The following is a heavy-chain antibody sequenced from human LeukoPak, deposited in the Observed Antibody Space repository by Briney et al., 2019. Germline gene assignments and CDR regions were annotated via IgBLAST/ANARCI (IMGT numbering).Heavy chain of an antibody. D-gene: IGHD6-6*01. Sequence: ASVKVSCKASGGTFSSYAISWVRQAPGQGLEWMGGIIPIFGTANYAQKFQGRVTITTDESMSTAYMELSSLRSEDTAVYYCARDRREYSSSSHWAWFDPWGQGTLVTVSS. J-gene: IGHJ5*02. V-gene: IGHV1-69*05. CDR3: ARDRREYSSSSHWAWFDP. CDR2: IIPIFGTA. CDR1: GGTFSSYA.